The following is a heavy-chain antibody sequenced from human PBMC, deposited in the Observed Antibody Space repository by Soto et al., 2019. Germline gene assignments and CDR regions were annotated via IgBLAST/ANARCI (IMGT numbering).Heavy chain of an antibody. Sequence: LSQTLSLTCVISGDSVATNSGAWSWVRQSPSRGLEWLGRTYYRSRWYTQYAAASVRGRVIIDADTSRNQLSLQLRSVTPEDTAVYYCVRDGCRRTGCESGRMKAFDVWGPGTVVTFSS. V-gene: IGHV6-1*01. J-gene: IGHJ3*01. CDR2: TYYRSRWYT. CDR3: VRDGCRRTGCESGRMKAFDV. CDR1: GDSVATNSGA. D-gene: IGHD3-9*01.